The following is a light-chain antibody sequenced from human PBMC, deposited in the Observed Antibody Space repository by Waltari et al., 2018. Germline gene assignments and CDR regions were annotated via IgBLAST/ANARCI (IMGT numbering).Light chain of an antibody. CDR1: QSISSW. CDR3: QQYNSYPLT. V-gene: IGKV1-5*03. Sequence: DIQMTQSPSTLSASVGDRVTITCRASQSISSWLAWYQQKPGKAPKLLIYQTSTLDTGVPSGFSASGTGTEFTLTVSSLQPDDFATYYCQQYNSYPLTFGGGTNVEIK. J-gene: IGKJ4*01. CDR2: QTS.